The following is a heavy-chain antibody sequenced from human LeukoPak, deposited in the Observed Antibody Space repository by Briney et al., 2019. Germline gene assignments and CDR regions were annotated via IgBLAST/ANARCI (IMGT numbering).Heavy chain of an antibody. D-gene: IGHD3-3*01. CDR2: IYTSGST. Sequence: SETLSLTCSVSGASITGYYWSWIRQPAGKGLEWIGRIYTSGSTDYNPSLKSRVTMSVDTSKNQFSLKLSSVTAADTAVYYCAREERGFYYYYYYYMDVWGKGTTVTISS. CDR3: AREERGFYYYYYYYMDV. J-gene: IGHJ6*03. V-gene: IGHV4-4*07. CDR1: GASITGYY.